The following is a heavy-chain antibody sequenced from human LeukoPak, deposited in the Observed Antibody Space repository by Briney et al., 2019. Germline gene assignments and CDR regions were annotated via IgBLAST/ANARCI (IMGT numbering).Heavy chain of an antibody. CDR2: ISEDGTKK. J-gene: IGHJ4*02. CDR1: GFSFSFYG. CDR3: ARESRAGYDYVWESYRYTGLDY. D-gene: IGHD3-16*02. V-gene: IGHV3-30*03. Sequence: PGGSLRLSCAASGFSFSFYGMHCVRQAPGKGLEWVAVISEDGTKKNYAESVKGRFTISRDNSNNTLYLQMNSLRAEDTAVYYCARESRAGYDYVWESYRYTGLDYWGQGTLVTVSS.